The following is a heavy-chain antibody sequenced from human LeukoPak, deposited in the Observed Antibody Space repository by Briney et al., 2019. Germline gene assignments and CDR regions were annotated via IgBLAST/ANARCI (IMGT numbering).Heavy chain of an antibody. CDR2: SRNKANSYTT. CDR3: ARVRSGYYYFDY. D-gene: IGHD3-22*01. Sequence: GGSLRLSCAASGFTFSDHYMDWVRQAPGKGFEWVGRSRNKANSYTTEYAASVKGRFTISRDGSKNSLYLQMNSLKTEDTAVYYCARVRSGYYYFDYWGQGTLVTVSS. V-gene: IGHV3-72*01. CDR1: GFTFSDHY. J-gene: IGHJ4*02.